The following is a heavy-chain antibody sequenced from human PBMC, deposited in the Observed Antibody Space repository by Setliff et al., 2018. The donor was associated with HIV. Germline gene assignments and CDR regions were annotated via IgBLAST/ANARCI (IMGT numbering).Heavy chain of an antibody. CDR2: ISSSSSYI. CDR1: GFTFSSYS. J-gene: IGHJ4*02. Sequence: GGSLRLSCAASGFTFSSYSMNWVRQAPGKGLEWVSSISSSSSYIYYADSVKGRFTISRDDAKNSLYLQMNSLRAEDTAVYYCARDSYSFYDGTYSYFPLDSWGQGSLVTVSS. D-gene: IGHD3-22*01. V-gene: IGHV3-21*01. CDR3: ARDSYSFYDGTYSYFPLDS.